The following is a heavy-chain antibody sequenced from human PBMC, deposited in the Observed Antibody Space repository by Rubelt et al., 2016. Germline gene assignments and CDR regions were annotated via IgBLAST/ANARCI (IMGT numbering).Heavy chain of an antibody. V-gene: IGHV1-18*01. CDR3: ARDWWGYDVPSSRIWFEP. CDR2: ISTFSGNT. Sequence: QVQLVQSGAEVKRPGASVKVSCKASGYPFTTYGVTWVRQAPGQGLEWMGWISTFSGNTNYAQKFQGRVTLTTDTPTNTAYMELRSLRSGDTAVYYCARDWWGYDVPSSRIWFEPWGQGTLVTVSS. J-gene: IGHJ5*02. CDR1: GYPFTTYG. D-gene: IGHD3-22*01.